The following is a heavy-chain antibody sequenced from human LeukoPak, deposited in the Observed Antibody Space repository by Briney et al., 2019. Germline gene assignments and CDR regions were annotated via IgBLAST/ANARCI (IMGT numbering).Heavy chain of an antibody. Sequence: PSETLSLTCVVSGYSISSGYYWGWIRQPPGKGLEWIGSIWHSGTTYYNPSLKSRVTISVDTSNNQFSLKLSSVTAADAALYYCAKTTTVTTWYFDLWGRGTLVTVSS. J-gene: IGHJ2*01. D-gene: IGHD4-11*01. V-gene: IGHV4-38-2*01. CDR1: GYSISSGYY. CDR3: AKTTTVTTWYFDL. CDR2: IWHSGTT.